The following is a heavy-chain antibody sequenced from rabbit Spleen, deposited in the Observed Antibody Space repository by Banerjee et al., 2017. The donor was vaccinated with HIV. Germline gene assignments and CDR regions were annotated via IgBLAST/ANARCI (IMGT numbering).Heavy chain of an antibody. CDR3: ARDLPGVIGWNFNL. Sequence: QSLEESGGGLVKPGASLTLTCKASGFSFNSGYDMCWVRQAPGKGLEWVACAYAGSSGSTYSATWAKGRFTISKTSSTTVTLQMTSLTVADTATYFCARDLPGVIGWNFNLWGQGTLVTVS. J-gene: IGHJ4*01. CDR2: AYAGSSGST. D-gene: IGHD1-1*01. V-gene: IGHV1S40*01. CDR1: GFSFNSGYD.